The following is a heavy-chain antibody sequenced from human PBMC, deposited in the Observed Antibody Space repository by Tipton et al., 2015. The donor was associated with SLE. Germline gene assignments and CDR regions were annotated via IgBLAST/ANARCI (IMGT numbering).Heavy chain of an antibody. CDR2: IYYSGST. CDR3: ARILAAAGTGGY. Sequence: TLSLTCTVSGGSISSYYWSWIRQPPGKGLEWIGYIYYSGSTNYNPSLKSRATISVDTSKNQFSLKLSSVTAADTAVYYCARILAAAGTGGYWGQGTLVTVSS. V-gene: IGHV4-59*08. J-gene: IGHJ4*02. CDR1: GGSISSYY. D-gene: IGHD6-13*01.